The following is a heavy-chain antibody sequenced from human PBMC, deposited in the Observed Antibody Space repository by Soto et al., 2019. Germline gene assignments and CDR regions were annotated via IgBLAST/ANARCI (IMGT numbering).Heavy chain of an antibody. V-gene: IGHV4-59*08. CDR2: IYYSGST. CDR1: GGSISSYY. J-gene: IGHJ5*02. Sequence: SETLSLTCTVSGGSISSYYWSWIRQPPGKGLEWIGYIYYSGSTNYNPSLKSRVTISVDTSKNQFSLKLSSVTAADTAAYYCARQISRYYGSGSNWFDPWGQGTLVTVSS. D-gene: IGHD3-10*01. CDR3: ARQISRYYGSGSNWFDP.